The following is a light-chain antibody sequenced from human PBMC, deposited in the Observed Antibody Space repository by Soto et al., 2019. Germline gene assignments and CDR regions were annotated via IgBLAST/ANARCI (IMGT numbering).Light chain of an antibody. Sequence: QSVLTQPASVSGSPGQSITISCTGSSSAVGGYNYVSWYQQHPGKAPKLMIYEVSNRPSGISNRFSGSKSGNTASLTLSGLQAEDEADYYCSSYTSSSTLVFGGGTKLTVL. CDR2: EVS. V-gene: IGLV2-14*01. CDR3: SSYTSSSTLV. J-gene: IGLJ2*01. CDR1: SSAVGGYNY.